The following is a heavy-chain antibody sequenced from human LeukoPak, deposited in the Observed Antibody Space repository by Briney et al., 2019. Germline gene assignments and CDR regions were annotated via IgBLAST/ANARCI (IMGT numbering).Heavy chain of an antibody. V-gene: IGHV3-23*01. J-gene: IGHJ4*02. CDR1: GFTFSSYA. D-gene: IGHD6-13*01. CDR2: ISGGGHNT. Sequence: GGSLRLSCAASGFTFSSYAMSWVRQAPGKGLEWVSVISGGGHNTYYADSVKGRFTISRDNSRNTLYLQMNSLRGEDTAVYYCAKDRSSWYYPFDYWGQGTLVTVSS. CDR3: AKDRSSWYYPFDY.